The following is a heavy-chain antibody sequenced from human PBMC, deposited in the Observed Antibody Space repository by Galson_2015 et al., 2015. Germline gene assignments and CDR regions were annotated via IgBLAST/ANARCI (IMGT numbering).Heavy chain of an antibody. J-gene: IGHJ4*02. CDR3: ARMSAAGTVHFDY. CDR1: GFTFSSYW. D-gene: IGHD6-13*01. V-gene: IGHV3-7*01. CDR2: IKQDGSEK. Sequence: SLRLSCAASGFTFSSYWMSWVRQAPGKGLEWVANIKQDGSEKYYVDSVKGRFTISRDNAKNSLYLQMNSLRAEDTAVYYCARMSAAGTVHFDYWGQGTLVTVSP.